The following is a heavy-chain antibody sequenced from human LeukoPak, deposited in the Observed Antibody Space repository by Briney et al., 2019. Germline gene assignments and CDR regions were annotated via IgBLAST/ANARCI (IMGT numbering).Heavy chain of an antibody. CDR1: GGTFSSYA. Sequence: SVKVSCKASGGTFSSYAISWVRQAPGQGLEWMGGITPIFGTANYAQKFQGRVTITADESTSTAYMELSSLRSEDTAVYYCARVLGDFGVGEYYYYYMDVWGKGTTVTVSS. CDR2: ITPIFGTA. D-gene: IGHD3-3*01. V-gene: IGHV1-69*13. CDR3: ARVLGDFGVGEYYYYYMDV. J-gene: IGHJ6*03.